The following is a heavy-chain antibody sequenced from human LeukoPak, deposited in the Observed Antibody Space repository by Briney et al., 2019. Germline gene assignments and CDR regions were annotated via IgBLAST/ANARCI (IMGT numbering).Heavy chain of an antibody. CDR2: MNPNSGNT. Sequence: ASVKVSCKASGYTFTSYDIHWVRQATGQGLEWMGWMNPNSGNTGYAQKFQGRVTMTRNTSISTAYMELSSLRSEDTAVYYCARALGQYYDFWSGPNWFDPWGQGTLVTVSS. CDR1: GYTFTSYD. CDR3: ARALGQYYDFWSGPNWFDP. D-gene: IGHD3-3*01. J-gene: IGHJ5*02. V-gene: IGHV1-8*01.